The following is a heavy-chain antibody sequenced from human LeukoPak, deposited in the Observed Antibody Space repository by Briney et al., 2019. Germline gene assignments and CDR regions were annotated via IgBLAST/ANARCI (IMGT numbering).Heavy chain of an antibody. D-gene: IGHD3-10*01. CDR3: AKEFGWDHAEYYFDY. V-gene: IGHV3-30*02. J-gene: IGHJ4*02. CDR1: GFTFSSYG. CDR2: IRYDGSNK. Sequence: PGGSLRLSCAASGFTFSSYGMHWVRQAPGRGLEWVAFIRYDGSNKYYADSVKGRFTISRDNSKNTLYLQMNSLRAEDTAVYYCAKEFGWDHAEYYFDYWGQGTLVTVSS.